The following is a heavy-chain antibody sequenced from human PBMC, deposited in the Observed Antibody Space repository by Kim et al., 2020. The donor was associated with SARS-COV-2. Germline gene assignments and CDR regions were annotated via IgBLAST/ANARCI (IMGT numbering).Heavy chain of an antibody. CDR3: AKGGYTVPGIVF. CDR1: GFIFTDYD. J-gene: IGHJ1*01. CDR2: ISYTGGTI. D-gene: IGHD2-2*01. V-gene: IGHV3-11*04. Sequence: GGSLRLSCAASGFIFTDYDMLWVRQAPGKGLEWVSYISYTGGTIYYADSVKGRFTISRDTAKHSVSLHLTSLRADDPGVYYCAKGGYTVPGIVFWGQGTLDSV.